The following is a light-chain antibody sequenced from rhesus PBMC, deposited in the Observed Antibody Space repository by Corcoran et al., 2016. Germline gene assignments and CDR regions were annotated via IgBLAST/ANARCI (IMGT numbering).Light chain of an antibody. CDR3: QQYTSHPPT. Sequence: DIQMTQSPSSLSASVGDTVTITCRASQTISTWLAWYQQKPGKAPKLLIYQASTLQSGVPSRFTGIGSGTDFSLTISSLQSEDFATYFCQQYTSHPPTFGGGSKVELK. V-gene: IGKV1-22*01. J-gene: IGKJ4*01. CDR2: QAS. CDR1: QTISTW.